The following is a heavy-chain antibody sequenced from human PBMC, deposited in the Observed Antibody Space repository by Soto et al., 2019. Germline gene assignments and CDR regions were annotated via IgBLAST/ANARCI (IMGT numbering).Heavy chain of an antibody. J-gene: IGHJ6*03. CDR3: AARIAAAGHYYYYMDV. D-gene: IGHD6-13*01. V-gene: IGHV4-59*08. Sequence: PSETLSLTCTVSGGSISSYYWSWIRQPPGKGLEWIGYIYYSGSTNYNPSLKSRVTISVDTSKNQFSLKLSSVTAADTAVYYCAARIAAAGHYYYYMDVWGKGTTVTAP. CDR2: IYYSGST. CDR1: GGSISSYY.